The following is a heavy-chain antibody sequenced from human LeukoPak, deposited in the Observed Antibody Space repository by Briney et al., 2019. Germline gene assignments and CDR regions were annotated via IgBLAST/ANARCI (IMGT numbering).Heavy chain of an antibody. D-gene: IGHD2-8*01. J-gene: IGHJ4*02. CDR2: ISGSGGST. CDR1: GFTVSNNY. Sequence: PGGSLRLSCAASGFTVSNNYMSWVRQAPGKGLEWVSAISGSGGSTYYADSVKGRFTISRDNSKNTLYLQMNSLRAEDTAVYYCAKDPPAGYCTNGVCHDYWGQGTLVTVSS. CDR3: AKDPPAGYCTNGVCHDY. V-gene: IGHV3-23*01.